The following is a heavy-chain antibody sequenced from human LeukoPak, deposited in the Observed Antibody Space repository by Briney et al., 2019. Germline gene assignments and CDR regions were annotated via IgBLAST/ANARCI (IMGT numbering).Heavy chain of an antibody. CDR3: AKGTDSSSWYPFDH. J-gene: IGHJ4*02. Sequence: GGSLRLSCAGSGFTCYDYARHWVRHGPGKGLEGGSGISWNSGNIDYADSMKGRFTISRDNAKDSLYLQVNSLRAEDTALYYCAKGTDSSSWYPFDHWGQGTLVTVSS. CDR2: ISWNSGNI. V-gene: IGHV3-9*01. CDR1: GFTCYDYA. D-gene: IGHD6-13*01.